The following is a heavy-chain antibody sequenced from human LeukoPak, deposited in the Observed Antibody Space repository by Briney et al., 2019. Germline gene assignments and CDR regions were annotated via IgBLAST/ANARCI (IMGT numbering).Heavy chain of an antibody. CDR3: ARTYYYDSSGYYFDY. J-gene: IGHJ4*02. D-gene: IGHD3-22*01. CDR1: GYTFSSYA. CDR2: IIPIFDTG. Sequence: GASVKVSYKASGYTFSSYAISWVRQAPGQGLEWMGGIIPIFDTGNYAQNFQGRLTITADESTSTAYMELSSLRSEDTAVYYCARTYYYDSSGYYFDYWGQGTLVTVSS. V-gene: IGHV1-69*13.